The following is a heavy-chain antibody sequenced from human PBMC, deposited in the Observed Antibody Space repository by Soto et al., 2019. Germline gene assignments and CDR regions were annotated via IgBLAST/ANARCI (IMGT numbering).Heavy chain of an antibody. D-gene: IGHD7-27*01. Sequence: GGSLRLSCAASGFTFSSYAMSWVRQAPGKGQEWVSAISGSGGSTYYADSVKGRFTISRDNSKNTLYLQMNSLRAEDTAVYYCAKGPNSTPIGRFDPWGQGTLVTVSS. V-gene: IGHV3-23*01. CDR1: GFTFSSYA. J-gene: IGHJ5*02. CDR2: ISGSGGST. CDR3: AKGPNSTPIGRFDP.